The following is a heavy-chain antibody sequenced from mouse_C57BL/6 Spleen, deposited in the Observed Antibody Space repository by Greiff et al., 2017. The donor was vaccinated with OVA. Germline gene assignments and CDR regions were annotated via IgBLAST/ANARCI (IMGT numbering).Heavy chain of an antibody. CDR3: TRNYDYDYAMDY. D-gene: IGHD2-4*01. CDR1: GFTFSDAW. Sequence: EVKLVESGGGLVQPGGSMKLSCAASGFTFSDAWMDWVRQSPEKGLEWVAEIRNKANNHATYYAESVKGRFTISRDDSKSSVYLQMNSLRAEDTGIYYCTRNYDYDYAMDYWGQGTSVTVSS. J-gene: IGHJ4*01. V-gene: IGHV6-6*01. CDR2: IRNKANNHAT.